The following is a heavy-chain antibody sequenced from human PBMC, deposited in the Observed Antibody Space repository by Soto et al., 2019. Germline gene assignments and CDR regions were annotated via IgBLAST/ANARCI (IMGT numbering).Heavy chain of an antibody. J-gene: IGHJ4*01. CDR1: GFTFSSYS. CDR2: ISSSSSTI. V-gene: IGHV3-48*01. CDR3: ARDSGYSYGPPDY. D-gene: IGHD5-18*01. Sequence: EVQLVESGGGLVQPGGSLRLSCAASGFTFSSYSMNWVRQAPGKGLEWVSYISSSSSTIYYADSVKGRFTISRDNAKNSLYLQMNSLRAEDTAVYYCARDSGYSYGPPDYWGHGTLVTVSS.